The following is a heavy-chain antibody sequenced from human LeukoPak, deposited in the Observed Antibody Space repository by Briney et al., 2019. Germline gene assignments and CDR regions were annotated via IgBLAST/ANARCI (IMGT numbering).Heavy chain of an antibody. CDR1: GGSIISSDYY. V-gene: IGHV4-39*07. CDR3: ARDRVTYYYDSDDAFDI. CDR2: MYYSGST. D-gene: IGHD3-22*01. Sequence: SETLSLTCTVSGGSIISSDYYWGWIRQSPGKGLEWIGDMYYSGSTYYNPSLKSRVTISVDTSKNQFSLKLSSVTAADTAVYYCARDRVTYYYDSDDAFDIWGQGTMVTVSS. J-gene: IGHJ3*02.